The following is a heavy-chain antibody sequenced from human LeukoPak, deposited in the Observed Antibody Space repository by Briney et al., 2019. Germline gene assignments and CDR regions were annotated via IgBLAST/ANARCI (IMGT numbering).Heavy chain of an antibody. Sequence: PGGSLRLSCAPSGLTISRDSMHWVRQAPGKGLVWVSRIYSDGITTHYAESVKGRFTISRDDAKNTVHHQMTSLRADDTAVYYWVPGGGFAYWGQGSLVTVSS. D-gene: IGHD4-23*01. CDR3: VPGGGFAY. V-gene: IGHV3-74*01. J-gene: IGHJ4*02. CDR1: GLTISRDS. CDR2: IYSDGITT.